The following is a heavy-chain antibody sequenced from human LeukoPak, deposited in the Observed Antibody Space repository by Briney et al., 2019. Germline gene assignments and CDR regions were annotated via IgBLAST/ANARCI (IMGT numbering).Heavy chain of an antibody. Sequence: GGSLRLSCAVSGFTFSSYGMHWVRQAPGKGLEWVAVIWYDGSNKYYADSVKGRFTISRDNSKNTLYLQLNSLRAEDTAVYYCARDQRWELCDYWGQGTLVTVSS. J-gene: IGHJ4*02. CDR3: ARDQRWELCDY. CDR1: GFTFSSYG. CDR2: IWYDGSNK. D-gene: IGHD1-26*01. V-gene: IGHV3-33*01.